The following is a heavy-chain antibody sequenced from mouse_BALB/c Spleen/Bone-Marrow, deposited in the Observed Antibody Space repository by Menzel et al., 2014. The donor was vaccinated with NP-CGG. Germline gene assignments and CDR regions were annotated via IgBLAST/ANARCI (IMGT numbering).Heavy chain of an antibody. V-gene: IGHV14-3*02. J-gene: IGHJ4*01. Sequence: VQLQQSGAELVKPGASGKLSCTASGFNIKDTYMHWVKQRPEQGLEWIGRIDPANGNTKYDTKFQGKATITADTCSNTAYLQLSSLTSEDTAVYYCARWEYYAMDYWGQGTSVTVSS. CDR3: ARWEYYAMDY. CDR2: IDPANGNT. CDR1: GFNIKDTY. D-gene: IGHD4-1*01.